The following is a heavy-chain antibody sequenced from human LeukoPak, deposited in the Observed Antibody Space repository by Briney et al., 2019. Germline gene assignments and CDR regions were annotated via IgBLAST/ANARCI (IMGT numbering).Heavy chain of an antibody. CDR3: ARHGTGSYFDY. J-gene: IGHJ4*02. V-gene: IGHV4-59*08. CDR1: GGSISSYY. CDR2: IYYSGST. Sequence: SETLSLTCTVSGGSISSYYWSWIRQPPGKGLEWIGYIYYSGSTNYNPSHKSRVTISVDTSKNQFSLKLSSVTAADTAVYYCARHGTGSYFDYWGQGTLVTVSS. D-gene: IGHD3-10*01.